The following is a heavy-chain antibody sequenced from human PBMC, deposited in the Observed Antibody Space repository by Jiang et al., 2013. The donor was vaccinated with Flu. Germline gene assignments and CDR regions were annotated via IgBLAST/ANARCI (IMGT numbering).Heavy chain of an antibody. D-gene: IGHD2-2*01. CDR2: FFYSGST. CDR1: GGSISSSSYY. CDR3: AKVPAPTFYGMDV. J-gene: IGHJ6*02. Sequence: GSGLVKPSETLSLTCTVSGGSISSSSYYWGWIRQPPGKGLEWVGSFFYSGSTYYNPSLQSRVTISVDRSKNQFSLKLSSVTAADTAVYFCAKVPAPTFYGMDVWGQGTTVTVSS. V-gene: IGHV4-39*01.